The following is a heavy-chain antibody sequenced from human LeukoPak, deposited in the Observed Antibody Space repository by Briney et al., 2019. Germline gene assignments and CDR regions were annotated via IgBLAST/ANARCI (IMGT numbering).Heavy chain of an antibody. J-gene: IGHJ3*02. D-gene: IGHD2-21*01. V-gene: IGHV4-4*07. CDR3: ARGSELLRDGFDI. CDR2: IYTSGNT. CDR1: GGSMSGYY. Sequence: SETLSLXCTVSGGSMSGYYWTWIRQPAGKGLEWIGRIYTSGNTNYNPSLKSRVTMSVDTSKNQFSLRVTSVTAADTAVYYCARGSELLRDGFDIWGQGTMVTVSS.